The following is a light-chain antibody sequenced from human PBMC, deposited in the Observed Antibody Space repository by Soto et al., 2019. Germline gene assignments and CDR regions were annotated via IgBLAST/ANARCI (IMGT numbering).Light chain of an antibody. CDR2: KAS. J-gene: IGKJ4*01. V-gene: IGKV1-5*03. CDR3: QQYENYPFT. CDR1: QSIRSW. Sequence: DIQMTQSPSTLSASVGDRVTITCRASQSIRSWLAWYQQKPGKAPKVLIYKASSLESGVPSRFSGSGSGTEFTLTISSLQPDDFATYYCQQYENYPFTFGGGTKVAIK.